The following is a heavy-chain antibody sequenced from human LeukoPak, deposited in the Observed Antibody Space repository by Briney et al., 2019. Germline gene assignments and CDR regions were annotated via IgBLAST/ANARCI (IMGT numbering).Heavy chain of an antibody. D-gene: IGHD1-26*01. CDR3: ARREATRGDYYYYGMDV. V-gene: IGHV1-69*06. CDR1: GGTFSSYA. CDR2: IIPIFGTA. J-gene: IGHJ6*04. Sequence: SVKVSCKASGGTFSSYAISWVRQAPGQGLEWMGGIIPIFGTANYAQKFQGRVTITADKSTSTAYMELSSLRSEDTAVYYCARREATRGDYYYYGMDVWGKGTTVTVSS.